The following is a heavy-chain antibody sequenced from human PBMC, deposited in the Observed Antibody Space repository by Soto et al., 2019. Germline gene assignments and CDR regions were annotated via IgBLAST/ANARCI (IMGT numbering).Heavy chain of an antibody. D-gene: IGHD4-17*01. CDR2: ISGSGGGT. J-gene: IGHJ5*02. CDR1: GFTFSGYA. V-gene: IGHV3-23*01. CDR3: GKAPHDNGHHNWFYP. Sequence: EVQLSESGGGLVQPGGSLRLSCAASGFTFSGYAMTWVRQAPGKGLEWVSTISGSGGGTDYADSVKGRCTISRDNSKNTLNLQMNSLTAEDQAVHYCGKAPHDNGHHNWFYPWGQGTLVTVSS.